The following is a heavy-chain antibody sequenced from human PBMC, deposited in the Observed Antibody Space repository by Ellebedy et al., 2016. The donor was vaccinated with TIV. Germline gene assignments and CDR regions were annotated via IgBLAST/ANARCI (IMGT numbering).Heavy chain of an antibody. CDR3: ARATDYGDGNWFDP. CDR2: IIPIFGTA. CDR1: GGTFSSYA. D-gene: IGHD4-17*01. J-gene: IGHJ5*02. V-gene: IGHV1-69*13. Sequence: SVKVSXXASGGTFSSYAISWVRQAPGQGLEWMGGIIPIFGTANYAQKFQGRVTITADESTSTAYMELSSLRSEDTAVYYCARATDYGDGNWFDPWGQGTLVTVSS.